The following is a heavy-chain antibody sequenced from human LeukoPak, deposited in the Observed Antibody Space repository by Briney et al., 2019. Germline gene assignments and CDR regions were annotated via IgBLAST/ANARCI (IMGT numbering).Heavy chain of an antibody. CDR1: GGSLSNNNYY. J-gene: IGHJ4*02. CDR3: ATWRTAMTAFDY. D-gene: IGHD2-21*02. V-gene: IGHV4-39*01. Sequence: SETLSLTCTVSGGSLSNNNYYWAWIRQPPGKELEYIGSIYYSGSPYYNPSLKSRVTISVDTSENQFSLRLSSVTAADTAVYYCATWRTAMTAFDYWGQGTLVTVSS. CDR2: IYYSGSP.